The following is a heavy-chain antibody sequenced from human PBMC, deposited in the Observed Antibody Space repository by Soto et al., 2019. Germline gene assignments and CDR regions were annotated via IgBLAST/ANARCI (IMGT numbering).Heavy chain of an antibody. CDR3: ARSPTKTNYAGCFNP. CDR1: GFIVSSSY. CDR2: IYSAGST. D-gene: IGHD4-4*01. J-gene: IGHJ5*02. V-gene: IGHV3-66*01. Sequence: EVQVVESGGGLVQPGGSLRLSCAASGFIVSSSYMSWVRQAPGKGLEWVSVIYSAGSTYYSDAVKGRFTIYRDSSKNTLYIQMNSLRAEDAAVYYWARSPTKTNYAGCFNPWGQGTLVPVSS.